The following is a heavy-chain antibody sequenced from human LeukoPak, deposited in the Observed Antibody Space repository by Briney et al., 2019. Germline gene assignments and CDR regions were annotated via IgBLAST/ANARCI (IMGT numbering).Heavy chain of an antibody. CDR1: GFTFSSYS. J-gene: IGHJ3*02. Sequence: GGSLRLSCAASGFTFSSYSMNWVRQAPGKGLEWVSSISSSSSYIYYADSVKGRFTISRDNAKNSLYLQMNSLRAEDTAVYYCAKVLTYYYGSGSDSDAFDIWGQGTMVTVSS. V-gene: IGHV3-21*04. CDR3: AKVLTYYYGSGSDSDAFDI. CDR2: ISSSSSYI. D-gene: IGHD3-10*01.